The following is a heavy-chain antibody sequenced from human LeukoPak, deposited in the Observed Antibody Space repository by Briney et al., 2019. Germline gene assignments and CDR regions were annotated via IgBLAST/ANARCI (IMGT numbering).Heavy chain of an antibody. CDR1: GYTFTSYY. CDR2: INPSGGST. Sequence: ASVKVSCKASGYTFTSYYMHWVRQAPGQGLEWMGIINPSGGSTSYAQKFQGRVTMTRDTSTSTVYMELSSLRSEDTAVYYCAREGGFDSSGYLAYFDYWGQGTLVTVSS. V-gene: IGHV1-46*01. J-gene: IGHJ4*02. CDR3: AREGGFDSSGYLAYFDY. D-gene: IGHD3-22*01.